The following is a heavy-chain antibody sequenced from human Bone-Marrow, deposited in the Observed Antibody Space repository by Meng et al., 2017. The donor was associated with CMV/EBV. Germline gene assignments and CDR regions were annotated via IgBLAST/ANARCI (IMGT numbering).Heavy chain of an antibody. J-gene: IGHJ4*02. CDR1: GYPFTGYL. CDR3: ARGAAGGETHFDF. D-gene: IGHD3-16*01. CDR2: INPNGGAT. Sequence: ASVKVSCKAFGYPFTGYLIHWVRQAPGQGLEWMGWINPNGGATKYAEKFQGRVTVTRDMSMSTAYMDLSSLRSDDTAVYYLARGAAGGETHFDFWGQGTLVTVSS. V-gene: IGHV1-2*02.